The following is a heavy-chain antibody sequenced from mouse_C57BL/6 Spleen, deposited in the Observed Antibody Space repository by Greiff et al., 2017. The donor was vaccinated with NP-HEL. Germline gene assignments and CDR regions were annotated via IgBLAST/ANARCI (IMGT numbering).Heavy chain of an antibody. D-gene: IGHD3-1*01. CDR1: GYSITSGYY. V-gene: IGHV3-6*01. Sequence: EVQLQESGPGLVKPSQSLSLTCSVTGYSITSGYYWNWIRQFPGNKLEWMGYISYDGSNNYNPSLKNRISITRDTSKNQFFQKLNSVTTEDTATYYCARGGYVFDYWGQGTTLTVSS. CDR3: ARGGYVFDY. CDR2: ISYDGSN. J-gene: IGHJ2*01.